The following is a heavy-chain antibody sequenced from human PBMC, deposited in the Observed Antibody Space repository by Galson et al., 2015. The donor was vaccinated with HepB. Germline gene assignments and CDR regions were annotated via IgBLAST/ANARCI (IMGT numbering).Heavy chain of an antibody. CDR2: IKQDGSEK. D-gene: IGHD2-21*02. Sequence: SLRLSCAASGFTFSGYWMSWVRQAPGKGLEWVANIKQDGSEKYYVDSVKGRFTISRDNAKNSLYLQMNSLRAEDTAVYYCAVVTAIPFWGQGTLVTVSS. CDR3: AVVTAIPF. V-gene: IGHV3-7*03. J-gene: IGHJ4*02. CDR1: GFTFSGYW.